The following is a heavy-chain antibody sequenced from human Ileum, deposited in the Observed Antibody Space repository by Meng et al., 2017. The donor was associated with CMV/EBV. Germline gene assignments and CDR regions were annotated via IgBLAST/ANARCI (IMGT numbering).Heavy chain of an antibody. CDR3: ARGVAFDY. CDR2: ISYDGSDE. Sequence: LRLSCAASGVTFSNNAMHWVRQAPGKGLEWVAIISYDGSDENYADSVRGRFTISRDNSKNTLYLQMNSLKADDTAVYYCARGVAFDYWGQGTLVTVSS. J-gene: IGHJ4*02. V-gene: IGHV3-30-3*01. CDR1: GVTFSNNA. D-gene: IGHD3-3*01.